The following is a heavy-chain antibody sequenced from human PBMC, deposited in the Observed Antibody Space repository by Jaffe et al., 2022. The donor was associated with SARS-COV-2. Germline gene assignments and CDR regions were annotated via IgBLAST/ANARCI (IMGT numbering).Heavy chain of an antibody. CDR2: ISYDGSNK. J-gene: IGHJ4*02. CDR1: GFTFSSYA. D-gene: IGHD2-2*01. V-gene: IGHV3-30-3*01. Sequence: QVQLVESGGGVVQPGRSLRLSCAASGFTFSSYAMHWVRQAPGKGLEWVAVISYDGSNKYYADSVKGRFTISRDNSKNTLYLQMNSLRAEDTAVYYCARDSFMAAISGAQDSWGGYWGQGTLVTVSS. CDR3: ARDSFMAAISGAQDSWGGY.